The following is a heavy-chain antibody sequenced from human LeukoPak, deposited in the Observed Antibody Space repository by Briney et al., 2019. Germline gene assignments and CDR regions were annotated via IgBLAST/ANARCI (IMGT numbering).Heavy chain of an antibody. Sequence: ASETLSLTCAVSGYSLGKNYYWGWIRQPPGKGLEWIGRIYGTGSTSYNPSLMNRVTMSVDTSKNHFSLKLTSVTAADTAVYYCARYDSRGSASTWFDYWGQGILVTISS. D-gene: IGHD3-16*01. J-gene: IGHJ4*02. CDR3: ARYDSRGSASTWFDY. CDR1: GYSLGKNYY. V-gene: IGHV4-38-2*01. CDR2: IYGTGST.